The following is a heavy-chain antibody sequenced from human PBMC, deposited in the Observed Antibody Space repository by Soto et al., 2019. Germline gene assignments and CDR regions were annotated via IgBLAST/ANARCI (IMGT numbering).Heavy chain of an antibody. CDR3: VRVLYDSGVVDF. CDR2: TQTGGAT. D-gene: IGHD5-12*01. CDR1: GFTVGNFD. V-gene: IGHV3-53*01. J-gene: IGHJ4*02. Sequence: QLVESGGGLFQAGGSTRLSCLVSGFTVGNFDMAWVRQAPGKGLEWASITQTGGATYYSDSAQGRFTISRDNSKNTVYLHMNSLRVEDTGVYSCVRVLYDSGVVDFWGQGSLITVS.